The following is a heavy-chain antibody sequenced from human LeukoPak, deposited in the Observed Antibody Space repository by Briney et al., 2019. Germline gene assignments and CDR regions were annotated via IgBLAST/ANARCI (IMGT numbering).Heavy chain of an antibody. Sequence: ASVKVSCKASGYTFTSYDINWVRQATGQGLEWMGWMNPNSGNTGYAQKFQGRVTITRNTSISTAYMELSSLRSEDTAVYYCARVTHGVWLQDLKGTDYYYYMDVWGKGTTVTVSS. V-gene: IGHV1-8*03. D-gene: IGHD5-12*01. CDR2: MNPNSGNT. J-gene: IGHJ6*03. CDR3: ARVTHGVWLQDLKGTDYYYYMDV. CDR1: GYTFTSYD.